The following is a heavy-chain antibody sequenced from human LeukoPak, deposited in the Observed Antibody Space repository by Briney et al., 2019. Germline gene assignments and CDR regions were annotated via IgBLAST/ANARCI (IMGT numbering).Heavy chain of an antibody. J-gene: IGHJ4*02. V-gene: IGHV4-31*03. Sequence: SETLSLTCTVSGGSISSGGYYWSWIRQHRGKGLEWIGYIYYSGSTYYNPSLKSRVTISVDTSKNQFSLKLSSVTAADTAVYYCGAVRGGGPVDYWGQGTLVTVSS. CDR1: GGSISSGGYY. CDR3: GAVRGGGPVDY. D-gene: IGHD3-10*01. CDR2: IYYSGST.